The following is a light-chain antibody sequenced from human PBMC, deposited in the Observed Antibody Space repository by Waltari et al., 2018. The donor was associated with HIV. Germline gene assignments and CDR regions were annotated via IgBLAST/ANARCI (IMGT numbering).Light chain of an antibody. CDR2: QNN. CDR1: DSNVGSHS. V-gene: IGLV1-47*01. Sequence: QAVLTQPPSASASSGQQITISCSGGDSNVGSHSVYWYHQFPGGAPKLLLYQNNQPSSGVPDRFSGSKSGTSASLTISGLRSEDEGIYFCGVWDDNLRGVFGGGTRLTV. J-gene: IGLJ2*01. CDR3: GVWDDNLRGV.